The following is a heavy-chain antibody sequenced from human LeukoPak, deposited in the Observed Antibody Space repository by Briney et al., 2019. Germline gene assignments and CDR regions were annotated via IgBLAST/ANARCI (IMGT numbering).Heavy chain of an antibody. V-gene: IGHV3-33*01. CDR3: ARERGFRSVSYFDY. D-gene: IGHD1-26*01. Sequence: GGSLRLSCAASGFTFSSYGMHWVRQAPGKGLEWVAVIWYDGSNKYYADSVKGRFSISRDNSKNTLYLQMNSLRAEDTAVYYCARERGFRSVSYFDYWGQGTLVTVSS. CDR2: IWYDGSNK. J-gene: IGHJ4*02. CDR1: GFTFSSYG.